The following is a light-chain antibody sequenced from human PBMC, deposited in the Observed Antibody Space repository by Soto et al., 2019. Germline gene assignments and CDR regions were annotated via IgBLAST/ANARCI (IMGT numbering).Light chain of an antibody. Sequence: EIVMTQSPATLSVSPGERATLSCRASQNIRSNLAWYQQIPGQAPRLLIHGASTRATGIPARFSGSGSGTEFTLTISGLQSEDYAMYYCQQYSSSLFTFGPGTKVDIK. CDR2: GAS. V-gene: IGKV3-15*01. J-gene: IGKJ3*01. CDR1: QNIRSN. CDR3: QQYSSSLFT.